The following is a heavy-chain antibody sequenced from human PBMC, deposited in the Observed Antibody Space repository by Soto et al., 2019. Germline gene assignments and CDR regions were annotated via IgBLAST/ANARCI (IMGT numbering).Heavy chain of an antibody. D-gene: IGHD4-17*01. CDR2: IKSKTDGGTT. Sequence: GGSLRLSCAASGFTFTNAWMSWVRQAPGKGLEWVGRIKSKTDGGTTDYAAPVKGRFTISRDDSKNTLYLQMNSLKTEDTAVYYCTAARGTYGAEYFQHWGQGTLVTVSS. CDR1: GFTFTNAW. J-gene: IGHJ1*01. V-gene: IGHV3-15*01. CDR3: TAARGTYGAEYFQH.